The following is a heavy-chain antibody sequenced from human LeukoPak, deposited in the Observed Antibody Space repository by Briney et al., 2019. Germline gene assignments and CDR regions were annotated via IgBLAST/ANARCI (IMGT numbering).Heavy chain of an antibody. V-gene: IGHV3-7*03. CDR2: IKQDGSDK. CDR3: ATQTYALFDY. CDR1: GFTFSSHW. J-gene: IGHJ4*02. Sequence: PGGSLRLSCVASGFTFSSHWMSWVRQAPGKGLEWVGNIKQDGSDKYHADSVKGRFTISRDNAKNSLYLQMSSLRAEDTAVYYYATQTYALFDYWGQGTLVTVSS. D-gene: IGHD2-2*01.